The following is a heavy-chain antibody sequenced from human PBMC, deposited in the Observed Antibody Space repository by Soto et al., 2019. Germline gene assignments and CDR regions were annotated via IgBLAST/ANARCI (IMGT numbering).Heavy chain of an antibody. CDR2: ISGSGGST. CDR3: AKGDNMTELLRGLLALGGFDY. J-gene: IGHJ4*02. CDR1: GFTFSSYA. Sequence: EVQLLESGGGLVQPGGSLRLSCAASGFTFSSYAMSWVRQAPGKGLEWVSAISGSGGSTYYADSVKGRFTISRDNSKNTLYLQMNSLRAEDTAVYYFAKGDNMTELLRGLLALGGFDYCGQGTLVTVSS. V-gene: IGHV3-23*01. D-gene: IGHD1-26*01.